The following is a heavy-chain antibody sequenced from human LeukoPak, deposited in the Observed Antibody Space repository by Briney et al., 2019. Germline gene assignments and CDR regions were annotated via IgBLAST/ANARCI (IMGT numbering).Heavy chain of an antibody. J-gene: IGHJ4*02. Sequence: GASLRLSCAASGFRFSDYAIHWVRQAPGKGLQWLAVISGDGSHQYYRDSVRDRFTISRDDAKNTLYLQMNSLSAEDTAMYYCARSMSGSRELWGQGTLVTVSS. V-gene: IGHV3-30*03. CDR2: ISGDGSHQ. CDR3: ARSMSGSREL. CDR1: GFRFSDYA. D-gene: IGHD1-26*01.